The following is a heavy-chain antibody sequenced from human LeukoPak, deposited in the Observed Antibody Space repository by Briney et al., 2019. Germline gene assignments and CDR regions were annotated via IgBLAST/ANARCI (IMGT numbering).Heavy chain of an antibody. D-gene: IGHD3-10*01. J-gene: IGHJ4*02. CDR2: IWYDGSNK. Sequence: GGSLRLSCAASGFTFSSYGMHWVRQAPGKELEWVAVIWYDGSNKYYADSVKGRFTISRDNSKNTLYLQMNSLRAEDTAVYYCARDQYLWFGELYHYWGQGTLVTVSS. CDR3: ARDQYLWFGELYHY. V-gene: IGHV3-33*01. CDR1: GFTFSSYG.